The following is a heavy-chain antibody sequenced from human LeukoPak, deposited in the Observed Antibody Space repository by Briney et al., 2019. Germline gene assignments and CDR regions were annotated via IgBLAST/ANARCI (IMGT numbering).Heavy chain of an antibody. CDR3: ATFSQQLVDY. Sequence: PSETPSLTCTVSGGSISSSSYYWGWIRQPPGKGLEWIGSIYYSGSTYYNPSLKSRVTISVDTSKNQSSLKLSSVTAADTAVYYCATFSQQLVDYWGQGTLVTVSS. CDR1: GGSISSSSYY. V-gene: IGHV4-39*05. J-gene: IGHJ4*02. D-gene: IGHD6-13*01. CDR2: IYYSGST.